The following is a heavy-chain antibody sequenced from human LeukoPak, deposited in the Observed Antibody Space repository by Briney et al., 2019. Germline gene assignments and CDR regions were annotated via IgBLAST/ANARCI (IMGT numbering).Heavy chain of an antibody. CDR1: GFTFSSYA. CDR2: ISGSGGST. V-gene: IGHV3-23*01. J-gene: IGHJ4*02. Sequence: PGGSLRLSCAASGFTFSSYAMSWVRQAPGKGLEWVSAISGSGGSTYYADSVKGRFTISRDNSKNALYLQMNSLRAEDTAVYYCAKDITAMVRGVMVYWGQGTLVTVSS. D-gene: IGHD3-10*01. CDR3: AKDITAMVRGVMVY.